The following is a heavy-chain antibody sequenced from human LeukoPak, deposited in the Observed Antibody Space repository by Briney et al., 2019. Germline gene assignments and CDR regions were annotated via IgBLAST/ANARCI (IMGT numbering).Heavy chain of an antibody. V-gene: IGHV3-21*01. J-gene: IGHJ4*02. D-gene: IGHD2-21*02. Sequence: GGSLRLSCAASGFTFSSYSMNWVRQAPGKGLEWVSSISSSSSYIYYAASVKGRFTISRDNAKNSLYLQMNSLRAEDTAVYYCTSTLHSYCGGGCLGYWGQGTLVTVSS. CDR1: GFTFSSYS. CDR3: TSTLHSYCGGGCLGY. CDR2: ISSSSSYI.